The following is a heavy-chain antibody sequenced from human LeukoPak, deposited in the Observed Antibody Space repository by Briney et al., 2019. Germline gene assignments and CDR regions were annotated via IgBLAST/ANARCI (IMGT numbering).Heavy chain of an antibody. CDR2: INPSGGST. V-gene: IGHV1-46*01. D-gene: IGHD2-15*01. Sequence: ASVKVSCKASGYTFTSYYMHWVRQAPGQGLEWMGIINPSGGSTSYAQKFQGGVTMTRDTSTSTVYMELSSLRSEDTAVYYCARVRPIYCSGGSCYSDYWGQGTLVTVSS. J-gene: IGHJ4*02. CDR3: ARVRPIYCSGGSCYSDY. CDR1: GYTFTSYY.